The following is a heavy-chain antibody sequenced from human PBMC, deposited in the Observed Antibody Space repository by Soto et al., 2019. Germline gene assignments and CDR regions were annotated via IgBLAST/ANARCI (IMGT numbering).Heavy chain of an antibody. CDR1: GYSFTSYW. CDR3: ARHVTYYDILSGYYFDY. V-gene: IGHV5-51*01. Sequence: PGESLKISCKGSGYSFTSYWIAWVRQMPGKGLEWMAIINPGDSETKYSQSFQDQVTISADKSINTAYLQWSSLKASDTAMYYCARHVTYYDILSGYYFDYWGQGTQVTVSS. J-gene: IGHJ4*02. D-gene: IGHD3-9*01. CDR2: INPGDSET.